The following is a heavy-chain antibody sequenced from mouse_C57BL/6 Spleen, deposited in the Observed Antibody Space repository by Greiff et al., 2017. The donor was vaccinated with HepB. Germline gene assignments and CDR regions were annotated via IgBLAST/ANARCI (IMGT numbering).Heavy chain of an antibody. J-gene: IGHJ2*01. D-gene: IGHD1-1*01. V-gene: IGHV1-9*01. CDR2: ILPGSSST. Sequence: QVQLQQSGAELMKPGASVKLSCKATGYTFTGYWIEWVKQRPGHGLEWIGEILPGSSSTNYNEKFKGKATFTADTSSNTAYMQLSSLTTEDSAIYYCARRGTTVVAHFDYWGQGTTLTVSS. CDR1: GYTFTGYW. CDR3: ARRGTTVVAHFDY.